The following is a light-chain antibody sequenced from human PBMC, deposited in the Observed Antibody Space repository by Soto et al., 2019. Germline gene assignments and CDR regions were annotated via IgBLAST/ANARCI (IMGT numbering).Light chain of an antibody. Sequence: DIQMTQSPSSLSASVGDRVTITCRASQNIHRYLNWYQQKAGEAPNLLISAASNLQSGVPSRFSGRGSGTDFTLTIRRLHPEDFATYYFQHSYNTPYTFGQGTKLE. CDR3: QHSYNTPYT. CDR1: QNIHRY. V-gene: IGKV1-39*01. CDR2: AAS. J-gene: IGKJ2*01.